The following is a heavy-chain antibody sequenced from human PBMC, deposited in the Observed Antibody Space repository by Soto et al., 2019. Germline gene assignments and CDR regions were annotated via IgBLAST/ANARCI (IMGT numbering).Heavy chain of an antibody. J-gene: IGHJ4*02. D-gene: IGHD2-2*01. V-gene: IGHV4-39*01. CDR2: IYYSGST. Sequence: QLQLQESGPGLVKPSETLSLTCTVSGGSISSTTYFWGWIRQPPGKGLEWIGSIYYSGSTYYNPSLKSRVTISVDTSKNQFSLKLSAVTAADTALYYCAIPYCSSTSCPNFDSWGQGTLVTVSS. CDR3: AIPYCSSTSCPNFDS. CDR1: GGSISSTTYF.